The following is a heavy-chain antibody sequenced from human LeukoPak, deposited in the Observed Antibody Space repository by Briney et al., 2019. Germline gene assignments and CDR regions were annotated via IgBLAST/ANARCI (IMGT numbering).Heavy chain of an antibody. CDR1: GFTFSSYA. CDR3: AKDVWDIVVVPAASSDY. Sequence: GGSLRLSCAASGFTFSSYAMSWVRQAPGKGLEWVSAISGRGGSTYYADSVKGRFTISRDNSKNTLYLQMNSLRAEDTAVYYCAKDVWDIVVVPAASSDYWGQGTLVTVSS. D-gene: IGHD2-2*01. CDR2: ISGRGGST. J-gene: IGHJ4*02. V-gene: IGHV3-23*01.